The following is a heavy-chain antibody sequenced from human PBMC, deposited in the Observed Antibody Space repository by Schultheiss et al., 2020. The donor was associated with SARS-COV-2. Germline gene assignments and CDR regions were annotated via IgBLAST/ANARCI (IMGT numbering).Heavy chain of an antibody. V-gene: IGHV3-23*01. CDR3: ARDRGFIGVFHY. CDR1: GFTFSGSA. D-gene: IGHD2-15*01. J-gene: IGHJ4*02. Sequence: GESLKISCAASGFTFSGSAMHWVRQAPGKGLEWVSAISGSGGSTYYADSVKGRFTISRDNSKNTLYLQMNSLRAEDTAVYYCARDRGFIGVFHYWGQGTLVTVSS. CDR2: ISGSGGST.